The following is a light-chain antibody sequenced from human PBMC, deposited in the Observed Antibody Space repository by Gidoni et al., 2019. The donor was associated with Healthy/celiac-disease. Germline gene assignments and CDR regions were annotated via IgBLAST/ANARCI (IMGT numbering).Light chain of an antibody. Sequence: SYELPQPPPVSVSPGQTASITCSGDKLGDKYACWYQQKPGQSPVLVIYQDSKRPSGIPERFSGSNSGNTATLTIGGTQAMDEADYYCQAWDSSTAWVFGGGTKLTVL. CDR1: KLGDKY. V-gene: IGLV3-1*01. J-gene: IGLJ3*02. CDR3: QAWDSSTAWV. CDR2: QDS.